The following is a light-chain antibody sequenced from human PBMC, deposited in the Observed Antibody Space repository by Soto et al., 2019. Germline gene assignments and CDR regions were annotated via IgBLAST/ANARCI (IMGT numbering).Light chain of an antibody. CDR1: QSVSSS. J-gene: IGKJ3*01. CDR3: QQYYNWPPFT. CDR2: GAS. V-gene: IGKV3-15*01. Sequence: EIVLTQSPGTLSLSPGERATLSCRASQSVSSSRLAWYRQKPGQAPRLLIYGASTRATGIPARFSGSGSGTAFTLTISSLQSEDFANYYCQQYYNWPPFTFGQGTKVDIK.